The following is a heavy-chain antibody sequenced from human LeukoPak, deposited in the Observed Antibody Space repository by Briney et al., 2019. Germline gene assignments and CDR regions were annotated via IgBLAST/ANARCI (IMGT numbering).Heavy chain of an antibody. CDR2: IYYSGST. J-gene: IGHJ4*02. CDR3: ARLGYSYAFDY. D-gene: IGHD5-18*01. Sequence: SSETLSLTCTVSGGSISSSSYYCGWIRQPPGKGLEWIGSIYYSGSTYYNPSLKSRVTISVDTSKNQFSLKLSSVTAADTAVYYCARLGYSYAFDYWGQGTLVTVSS. V-gene: IGHV4-39*01. CDR1: GGSISSSSYY.